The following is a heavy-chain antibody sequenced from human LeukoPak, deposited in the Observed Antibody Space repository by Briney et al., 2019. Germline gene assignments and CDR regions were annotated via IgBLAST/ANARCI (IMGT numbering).Heavy chain of an antibody. CDR1: GFTFSSYT. D-gene: IGHD3-10*01. J-gene: IGHJ4*02. V-gene: IGHV3-30*04. Sequence: GRSLRLSCAASGFTFSSYTMHWVRQAPGKGLEWVAATSYDGTNKYYADSVKGRFTISRDNSKNTLYLQMSSLRAEDTAVYFCARKSLWFKYYDYWGQGMLVTVSS. CDR3: ARKSLWFKYYDY. CDR2: TSYDGTNK.